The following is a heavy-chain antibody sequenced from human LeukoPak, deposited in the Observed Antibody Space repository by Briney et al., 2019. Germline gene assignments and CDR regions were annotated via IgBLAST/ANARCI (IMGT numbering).Heavy chain of an antibody. CDR3: ARGGGSDV. V-gene: IGHV3-7*03. J-gene: IGHJ6*02. Sequence: GGSLRLSCAASGFTFSSYWMNWARQAPGKGLEWVASINHNGNVNYYVDSVKGRFTISRDNAKNSLYLQMSNLRAEDTAVYFCARGGGSDVWGQGATVTVSS. D-gene: IGHD2-15*01. CDR2: INHNGNVN. CDR1: GFTFSSYW.